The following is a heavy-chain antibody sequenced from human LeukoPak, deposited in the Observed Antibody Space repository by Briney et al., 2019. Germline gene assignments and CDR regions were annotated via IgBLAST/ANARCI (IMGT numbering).Heavy chain of an antibody. V-gene: IGHV4-4*07. D-gene: IGHD5-18*01. J-gene: IGHJ4*02. CDR2: IYTSGST. CDR3: AGSGYSYGNTFDY. Sequence: NPSETLSLTCTASGGSISSYYWSWIRQPPGKGLEWIGRIYTSGSTNYNPSLKSRVTMSVDTSKNQFSLKLSSVTAADTAVYYCAGSGYSYGNTFDYWGQGTLVTVSS. CDR1: GGSISSYY.